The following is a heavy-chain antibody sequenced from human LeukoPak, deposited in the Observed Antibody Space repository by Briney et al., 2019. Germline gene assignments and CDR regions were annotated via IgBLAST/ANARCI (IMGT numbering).Heavy chain of an antibody. CDR2: ISYDGSNK. CDR3: AKEALLWFGELLSPVDY. J-gene: IGHJ4*02. CDR1: GFTFSSYG. V-gene: IGHV3-30*18. D-gene: IGHD3-10*01. Sequence: PGGSLRLSCAASGFTFSSYGMHWVRQAPGKGLEGVAVISYDGSNKYYADSVKGRFTISRDNSKNTLYLQMNSLRAEDTAVYYCAKEALLWFGELLSPVDYWGQGTLVTVSS.